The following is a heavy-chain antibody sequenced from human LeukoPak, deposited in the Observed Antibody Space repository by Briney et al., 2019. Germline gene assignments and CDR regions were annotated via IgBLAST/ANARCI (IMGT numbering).Heavy chain of an antibody. CDR3: ASVITIFGVVTP. D-gene: IGHD3-3*01. CDR2: ISSSSSTI. CDR1: GFTFSSYS. Sequence: PGGSLRLSCAASGFTFSSYSMNWVRQAPGKGLEWVSYISSSSSTIYYADSVKGRFTISRDNAKNSLYLQMNSLRAEDTAVYYCASVITIFGVVTPWGQGTLVTVSS. J-gene: IGHJ5*02. V-gene: IGHV3-48*01.